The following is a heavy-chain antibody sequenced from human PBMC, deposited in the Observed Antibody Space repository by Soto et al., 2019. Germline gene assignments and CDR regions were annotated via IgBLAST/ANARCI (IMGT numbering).Heavy chain of an antibody. V-gene: IGHV1-2*02. CDR1: GYTFTGYY. Sequence: QVQLVQSGAEVKKPGASVKVSCKASGYTFTGYYLHWVRQAPGQGLEWMGWINPNSGGTNYAQKFHGRDTMTRDTSISTAYMELSRLRSDDTAVYYCARGRTGTTSYFDYWGQGNLVTVSS. D-gene: IGHD1-1*01. CDR3: ARGRTGTTSYFDY. CDR2: INPNSGGT. J-gene: IGHJ4*02.